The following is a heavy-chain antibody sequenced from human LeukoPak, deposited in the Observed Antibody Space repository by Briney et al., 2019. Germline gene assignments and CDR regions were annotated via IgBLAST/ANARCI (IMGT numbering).Heavy chain of an antibody. Sequence: GGSLRLSCAASGFTFSSYWMNWIRQAPGKGLVWVSLISGDGGSTYYADSAKGRFTISRDNSKNSLYLQMNSLRTEDTALYYCARSLYYYDSSGYDPEACDIWGQGTMVTVSS. D-gene: IGHD3-22*01. V-gene: IGHV3-43*02. J-gene: IGHJ3*02. CDR1: GFTFSSYW. CDR2: ISGDGGST. CDR3: ARSLYYYDSSGYDPEACDI.